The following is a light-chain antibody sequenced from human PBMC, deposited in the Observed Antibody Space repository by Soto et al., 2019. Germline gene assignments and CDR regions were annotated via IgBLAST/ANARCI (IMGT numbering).Light chain of an antibody. Sequence: IQMTQSPPSLSASVGDRVTITCRASRNIEYYLNWYQQKPGKAPRLLIFAVSSLESGVPSRFSGGGSGTDFNLTIDGLQPDDVGTYYCQESYSVPLIFGPGT. CDR2: AVS. V-gene: IGKV1-39*01. J-gene: IGKJ3*01. CDR1: RNIEYY. CDR3: QESYSVPLI.